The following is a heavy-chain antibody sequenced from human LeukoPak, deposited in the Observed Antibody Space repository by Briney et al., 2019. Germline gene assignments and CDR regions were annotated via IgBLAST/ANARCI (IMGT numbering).Heavy chain of an antibody. V-gene: IGHV3-23*01. CDR3: AKGYSNVDY. Sequence: PGGSLRLSCAASGFSFSDFAMTWVRQAPGRGLEWVSTITYDGGNTYYADSVKGRFTISRDNSKSTLYLHMDGLGGEDTAIYYSAKGYSNVDYWGQGALVTVSS. D-gene: IGHD4-11*01. CDR1: GFSFSDFA. CDR2: ITYDGGNT. J-gene: IGHJ4*02.